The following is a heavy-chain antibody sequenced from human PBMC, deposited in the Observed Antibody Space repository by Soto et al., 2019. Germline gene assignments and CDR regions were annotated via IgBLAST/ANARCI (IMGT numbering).Heavy chain of an antibody. Sequence: QVQLVQSGAEVKKPGSSVKVSCKASEGTFNNNAISWVRQAPGQGLEWMGGIIPILGTANYAQKFRGRVTITADESTSTGYMDLSSLRSEDTAVYYCARPYDSSDYYGGGMDVWGQGTTVTVSS. CDR2: IIPILGTA. CDR1: EGTFNNNA. J-gene: IGHJ6*02. V-gene: IGHV1-69*01. D-gene: IGHD3-22*01. CDR3: ARPYDSSDYYGGGMDV.